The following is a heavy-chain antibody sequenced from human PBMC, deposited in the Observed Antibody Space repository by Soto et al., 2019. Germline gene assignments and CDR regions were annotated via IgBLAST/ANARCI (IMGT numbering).Heavy chain of an antibody. D-gene: IGHD1-1*01. J-gene: IGHJ6*03. CDR1: GYTFTSYD. CDR3: ARGFRVRTGTTNHYYYYMDV. V-gene: IGHV1-8*01. CDR2: MNPNSGNT. Sequence: ASVKVSCKASGYTFTSYDINWVRQATGQGLEWMGWMNPNSGNTGYAQKFQGRVTMTRNTSISTAYMELSSLRSEDTAVYYCARGFRVRTGTTNHYYYYMDVWGKGTTVTVSS.